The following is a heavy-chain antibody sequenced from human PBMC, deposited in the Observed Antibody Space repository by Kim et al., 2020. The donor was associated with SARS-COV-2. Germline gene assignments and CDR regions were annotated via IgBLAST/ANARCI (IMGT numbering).Heavy chain of an antibody. CDR2: INHSGST. CDR1: GGSFSGYY. Sequence: SETLSLTCAVYGGSFSGYYWSWIRQPPGKGLEWIGEINHSGSTNYNPSLKSRVTISVDTSKNQFSLKLSSVTAADTAVYYCARDKLRFAGVRYFDYWGQGTLVTVSS. D-gene: IGHD3-10*01. V-gene: IGHV4-34*01. CDR3: ARDKLRFAGVRYFDY. J-gene: IGHJ4*02.